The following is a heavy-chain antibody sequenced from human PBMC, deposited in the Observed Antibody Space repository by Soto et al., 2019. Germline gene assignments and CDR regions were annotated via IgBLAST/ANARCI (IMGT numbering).Heavy chain of an antibody. J-gene: IGHJ6*02. D-gene: IGHD1-26*01. V-gene: IGHV3-74*01. Sequence: EVQLVESGGGLVQPGGSLRLSCAASGFTFSSYWMHWVRQAPGKGLGWVSRINSDGSSTSYADSVKGRFTISRDNAKNTLYLQMNSLRAEDTAVYYCARTEGANYYYYYGMDVWGQGTTVTVSS. CDR1: GFTFSSYW. CDR2: INSDGSST. CDR3: ARTEGANYYYYYGMDV.